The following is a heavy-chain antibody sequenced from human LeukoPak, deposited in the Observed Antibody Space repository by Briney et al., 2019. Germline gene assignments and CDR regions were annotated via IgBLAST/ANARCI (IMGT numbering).Heavy chain of an antibody. Sequence: GGSLRLSCAASGFTFSSYGMHWVRQAPGKGLEWVAVISYDGSNKYYADSVKGRFTISRDNSKNTLYLQMNSLRAEDTAVYYCAKDRTKWEPPVWYYFDYWGQGTLVTVSS. V-gene: IGHV3-30*18. D-gene: IGHD1-26*01. J-gene: IGHJ4*02. CDR2: ISYDGSNK. CDR3: AKDRTKWEPPVWYYFDY. CDR1: GFTFSSYG.